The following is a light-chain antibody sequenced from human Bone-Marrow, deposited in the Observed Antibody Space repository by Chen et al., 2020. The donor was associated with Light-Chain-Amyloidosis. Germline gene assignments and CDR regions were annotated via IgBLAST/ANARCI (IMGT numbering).Light chain of an antibody. CDR3: GLYLGSGVWV. CDR1: SGAVSTDYY. V-gene: IGLV8-61*01. CDR2: NTD. Sequence: QTVVTQEPSFSVSPGGTVTLTRGLSSGAVSTDYYPSWYQQTPGQAPRTLIYNTDTRSSGVPDRLSGSILGNKAALTISGAQSDDESDYYCGLYLGSGVWVFGGGTKLTVL. J-gene: IGLJ3*02.